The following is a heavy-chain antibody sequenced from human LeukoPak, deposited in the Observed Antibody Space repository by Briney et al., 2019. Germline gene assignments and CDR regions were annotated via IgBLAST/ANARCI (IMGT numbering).Heavy chain of an antibody. Sequence: SETLSLTCAVYGGSFSGYYWSWLRQPPGKGLEWIGEINHSGSTNYNPSLKSRVTISVDTSKNQFSLKLSSVTAADTAVYYCARVWGRADRVVVVPAAIRKARNNWFDPWGQGTLVTVSS. V-gene: IGHV4-34*01. CDR1: GGSFSGYY. CDR2: INHSGST. J-gene: IGHJ5*02. CDR3: ARVWGRADRVVVVPAAIRKARNNWFDP. D-gene: IGHD2-2*01.